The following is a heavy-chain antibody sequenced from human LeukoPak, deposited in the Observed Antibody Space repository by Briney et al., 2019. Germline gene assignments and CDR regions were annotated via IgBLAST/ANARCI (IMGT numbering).Heavy chain of an antibody. CDR3: ARAASGYYCVDAFDI. Sequence: SETLSLTCTVSGGSISSYYWSWIRQPPGKGLEWIGYIYYSGSTNYNPPLKSRVTISVDTSKNQFSPKLSSVTAADTAVYYCARAASGYYCVDAFDIWGQGTMVTVSS. V-gene: IGHV4-59*01. CDR1: GGSISSYY. J-gene: IGHJ3*02. CDR2: IYYSGST. D-gene: IGHD3-22*01.